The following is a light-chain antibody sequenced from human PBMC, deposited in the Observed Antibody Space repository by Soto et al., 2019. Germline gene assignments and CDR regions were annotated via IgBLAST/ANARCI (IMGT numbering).Light chain of an antibody. Sequence: EIVLTQSPGTLSLSPGERATLSCWASQSVSSSYLAWYQQKPGQAPRLLIYGASSRATGISDRFSGSGSGTEFTLTISRLEPEDFAVYYCQQYGTSTPWTFGQGTKVEIK. CDR3: QQYGTSTPWT. CDR2: GAS. CDR1: QSVSSSY. J-gene: IGKJ1*01. V-gene: IGKV3-20*01.